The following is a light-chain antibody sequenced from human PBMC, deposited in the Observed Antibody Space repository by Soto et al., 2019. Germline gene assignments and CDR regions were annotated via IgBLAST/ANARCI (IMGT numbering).Light chain of an antibody. CDR1: SSDVGGYNY. Sequence: QSALTQPASVSGSPGQSITISCTGTSSDVGGYNYVSWYQQHPGKAPKLMIYEVSNRPSGVSNRFSGSKSGNTASLTISGLQAEDEADYYCSSYISRSRVFGTGTKLTGL. V-gene: IGLV2-14*01. J-gene: IGLJ1*01. CDR3: SSYISRSRV. CDR2: EVS.